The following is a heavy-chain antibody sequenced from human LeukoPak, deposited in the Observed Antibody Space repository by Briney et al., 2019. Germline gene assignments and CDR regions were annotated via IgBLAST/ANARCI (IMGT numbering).Heavy chain of an antibody. Sequence: SETLTLTCTVSGCSISSHYLSWIRQPPGKGLEWIGYIYYSGSTNYNPSLKSRVTISVDTSKNQFSLKLSSVTAADTAVYYCASWYSSGWYGWFDPWGQGTLVTVSS. J-gene: IGHJ5*02. V-gene: IGHV4-59*11. CDR3: ASWYSSGWYGWFDP. CDR1: GCSISSHY. D-gene: IGHD6-19*01. CDR2: IYYSGST.